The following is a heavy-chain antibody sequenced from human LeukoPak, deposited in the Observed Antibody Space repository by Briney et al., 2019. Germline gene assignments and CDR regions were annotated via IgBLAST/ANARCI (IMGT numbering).Heavy chain of an antibody. CDR3: ARDLDDYYDSSGPLGY. Sequence: PGGSLRLSCAASGFTFSSYAMHWVRQAPGKGLEWVANIKQDGRAKHYEDSVKGRFTISRDNGKNSVFLEMNSLRVEDTAVYYCARDLDDYYDSSGPLGYWGQGTLVTVSS. J-gene: IGHJ4*02. V-gene: IGHV3-7*01. CDR1: GFTFSSYA. CDR2: IKQDGRAK. D-gene: IGHD3-22*01.